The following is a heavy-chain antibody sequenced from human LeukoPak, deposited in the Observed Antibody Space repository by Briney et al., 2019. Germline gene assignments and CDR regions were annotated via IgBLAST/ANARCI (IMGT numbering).Heavy chain of an antibody. CDR2: ISYDGSNK. J-gene: IGHJ4*02. CDR1: GFTFSSYA. D-gene: IGHD4-23*01. Sequence: PGRSLRLSCAASGFTFSSYAMHWVRQAPGKGLEWVAVISYDGSNKYYADSVKGRFTISRDNSKNTLYLQMNSLRAEDTAVYYCARGYGGDYWGQGTLVTVSS. CDR3: ARGYGGDY. V-gene: IGHV3-30-3*01.